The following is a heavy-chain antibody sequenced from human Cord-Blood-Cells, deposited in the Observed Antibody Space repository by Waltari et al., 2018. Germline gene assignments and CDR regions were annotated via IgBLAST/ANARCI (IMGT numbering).Heavy chain of an antibody. V-gene: IGHV3-43D*04. CDR3: AKDILNYYGSGSYYDY. D-gene: IGHD3-10*01. CDR1: GFTFDDYA. Sequence: EVQLVESGGVVVQPGGSLRLSCAASGFTFDDYAMHWVRPAPGTGLEWVSLISWDGGSTYYADSVKGRFTISRDNSKNSLYLQMNSLRAEDTALYYCAKDILNYYGSGSYYDYWGQGTLVTVSS. CDR2: ISWDGGST. J-gene: IGHJ4*02.